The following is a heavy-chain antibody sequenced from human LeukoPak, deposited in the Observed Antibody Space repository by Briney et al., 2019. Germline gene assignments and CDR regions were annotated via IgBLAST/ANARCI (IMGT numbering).Heavy chain of an antibody. V-gene: IGHV1-46*01. Sequence: ASVKVSCKASGYTFTSYYMHWVRQAPGQGLEWMGIINPSGGSTSYAQKFQGRVTMTRDMSTSTVYMELSSLRSEDTAVYYCARSGVRGVIKYYSDYWGQGTLVTVSS. J-gene: IGHJ4*02. CDR2: INPSGGST. D-gene: IGHD3-10*01. CDR3: ARSGVRGVIKYYSDY. CDR1: GYTFTSYY.